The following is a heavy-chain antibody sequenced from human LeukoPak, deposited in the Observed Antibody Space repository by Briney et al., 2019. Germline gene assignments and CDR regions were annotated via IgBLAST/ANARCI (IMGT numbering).Heavy chain of an antibody. CDR1: GGSISSGGYY. D-gene: IGHD4-23*01. Sequence: SETLSLTCTVSGGSISSGGYYWSWIRQHPGKGLERIGYIYYSGSTYYNPSLKSRVTISVDTSKNQFSLKLSSVTAADTAVYYCARDRDGGNHDAFDIWGQGTMVTVSS. V-gene: IGHV4-31*03. J-gene: IGHJ3*02. CDR2: IYYSGST. CDR3: ARDRDGGNHDAFDI.